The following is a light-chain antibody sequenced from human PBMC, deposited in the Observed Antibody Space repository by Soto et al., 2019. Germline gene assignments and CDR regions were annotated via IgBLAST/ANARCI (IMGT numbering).Light chain of an antibody. CDR3: QQSYSTLT. Sequence: DIQMTQSPSSLSASVGDRVTITCRASQSISSYLNWYQQKPGKAPKLLIYAASSLQSEVPSRFSGSGSGTDFTLTISSLQPEDFATYYCQQSYSTLTFGGGTKVDIK. CDR1: QSISSY. J-gene: IGKJ4*01. CDR2: AAS. V-gene: IGKV1-39*01.